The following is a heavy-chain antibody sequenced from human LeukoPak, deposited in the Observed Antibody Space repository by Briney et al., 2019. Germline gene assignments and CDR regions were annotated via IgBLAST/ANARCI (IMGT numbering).Heavy chain of an antibody. D-gene: IGHD6-13*01. CDR1: GFTFSSYA. CDR2: ISGGGGST. Sequence: PGGSLRLSCAASGFTFSSYAMSWVRQAPGKGLEWVSTISGGGGSTYYADSVKGRFTISRDNSKNTLYLQMNSLRAGDTAVYYCARGTAAPDYWGQGTLVTVSS. J-gene: IGHJ4*02. CDR3: ARGTAAPDY. V-gene: IGHV3-23*01.